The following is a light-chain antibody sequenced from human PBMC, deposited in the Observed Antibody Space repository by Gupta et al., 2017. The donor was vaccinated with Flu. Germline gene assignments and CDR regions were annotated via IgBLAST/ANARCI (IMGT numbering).Light chain of an antibody. V-gene: IGKV4-1*01. Sequence: EIEMNQSPDATALSLGERDTINFTSRHTVLCSSDNKNYLAWYQKKPGQPPKLLIYWASTRESGVPDRVSGRGSGTDFTLTISSLQAEDVAVYYCQQYYSTPPTFGQGTKVEIK. CDR3: QQYYSTPPT. CDR2: WAS. J-gene: IGKJ1*01. CDR1: HTVLCSSDNKNY.